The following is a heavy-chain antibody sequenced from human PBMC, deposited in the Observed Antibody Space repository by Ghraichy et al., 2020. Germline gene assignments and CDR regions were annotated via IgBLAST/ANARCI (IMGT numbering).Heavy chain of an antibody. Sequence: SETLSLTCAVYGGSFSGYYWSWIRQPPGKGLEWIGEINHSGSTNYNPSLKSRVTISVDTSKNQFSLKLSSVTAADTAVYYCARGVGGATMYYYYYYMDVWGKGTTVTVSS. CDR3: ARGVGGATMYYYYYYMDV. D-gene: IGHD1-26*01. CDR2: INHSGST. V-gene: IGHV4-34*01. J-gene: IGHJ6*03. CDR1: GGSFSGYY.